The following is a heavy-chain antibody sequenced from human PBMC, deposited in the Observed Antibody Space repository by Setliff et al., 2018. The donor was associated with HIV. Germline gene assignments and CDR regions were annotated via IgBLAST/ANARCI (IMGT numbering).Heavy chain of an antibody. J-gene: IGHJ6*03. CDR1: GFTLSNTY. CDR2: ISSSGIYI. CDR3: ARAQDVWGSFRYTNYYFYMDV. V-gene: IGHV3-21*01. Sequence: GGSLRLSCAASGFTLSNTYMAWVRQAPGKGLEWVSSISSSGIYIYYADSVKGRFTISRDNAKNSLYLQMNSLRAEDTAVYYCARAQDVWGSFRYTNYYFYMDVWGKGTTVTVSS. D-gene: IGHD3-16*02.